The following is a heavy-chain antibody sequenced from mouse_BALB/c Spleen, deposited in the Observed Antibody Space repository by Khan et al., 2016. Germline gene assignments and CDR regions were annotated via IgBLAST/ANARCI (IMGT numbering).Heavy chain of an antibody. CDR3: SRSGSLSYYSLDY. D-gene: IGHD4-1*01. J-gene: IGHJ4*01. V-gene: IGHV1-77*01. Sequence: QVQLKESGPELVKPGASVNMSCKASEYTFTDYVIGWVKQRTGQGLEWIGEIYPGSNNIYYNEKFKDKATLTADKSSSTAYMQLSSLTSEGFAVFFWSRSGSLSYYSLDYWGQGASVTVSS. CDR1: EYTFTDYV. CDR2: IYPGSNNI.